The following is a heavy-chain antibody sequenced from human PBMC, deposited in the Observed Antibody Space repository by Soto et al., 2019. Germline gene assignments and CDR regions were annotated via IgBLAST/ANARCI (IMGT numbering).Heavy chain of an antibody. V-gene: IGHV3-15*01. CDR2: VKIKTDGGTT. D-gene: IGHD2-21*02. J-gene: IGHJ4*02. CDR1: GITFTYAW. Sequence: PGGSLRLSCAASGITFTYAWMSLVRQSPGKGLQWVGRVKIKTDGGTTDYDAAVKDRFTISRDDSTNTLFLQMNSLKIEATAMYYCATQKIDDSFDSWGKGTLVTVSS. CDR3: ATQKIDDSFDS.